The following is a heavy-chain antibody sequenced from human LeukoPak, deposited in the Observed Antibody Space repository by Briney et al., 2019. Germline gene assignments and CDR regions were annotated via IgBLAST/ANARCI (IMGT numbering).Heavy chain of an antibody. Sequence: GGSLRLSCAASGFPFSSYSMNWVRQAPGKGLEWVSHITASGTAMFYADSVKGRFTISRDNAKNSLYLQMNSLRDEDTAVYYCASSESHRFDYWGQGTLVTVSS. J-gene: IGHJ4*02. CDR1: GFPFSSYS. CDR3: ASSESHRFDY. D-gene: IGHD1-26*01. CDR2: ITASGTAM. V-gene: IGHV3-48*02.